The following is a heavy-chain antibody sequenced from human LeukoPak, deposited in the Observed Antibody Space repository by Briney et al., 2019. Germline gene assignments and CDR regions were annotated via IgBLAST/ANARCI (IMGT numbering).Heavy chain of an antibody. CDR3: ARAPYCTNGVCRFDY. D-gene: IGHD2-8*01. CDR2: IYYSGST. Sequence: SETLSLTCTVSGGSISSYYWGWIRQPPGKGLEWIGSIYYSGSTYYNPSLKSRVTISVDTSKNQFSLKLSSVTAADTAVYYCARAPYCTNGVCRFDYWGQGTLVTVSS. CDR1: GGSISSYY. V-gene: IGHV4-39*01. J-gene: IGHJ4*02.